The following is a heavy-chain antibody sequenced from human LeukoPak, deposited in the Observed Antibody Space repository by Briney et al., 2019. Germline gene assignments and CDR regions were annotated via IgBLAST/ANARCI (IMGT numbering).Heavy chain of an antibody. D-gene: IGHD3-22*01. CDR3: ARDGSRYDSSGPQDY. Sequence: ASVKVSCKASGYTFTDYYMHWVRQAPGQGLEWMGWINPNSGGTNYAQKFQGWVTMTRDTSISTAYMELSRLRSDDTAVYYCARDGSRYDSSGPQDYWGQGTLVTVSS. J-gene: IGHJ4*02. CDR1: GYTFTDYY. CDR2: INPNSGGT. V-gene: IGHV1-2*04.